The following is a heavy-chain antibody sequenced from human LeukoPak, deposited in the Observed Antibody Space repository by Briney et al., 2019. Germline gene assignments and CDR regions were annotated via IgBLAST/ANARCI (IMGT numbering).Heavy chain of an antibody. CDR3: ARRSYGYSVSRY. Sequence: SSETLSLTCAVYGGSFSGYYWSWIRQPPGKGLEWIGEINHSGSTNYNPSLKSRVTISVDTSKNQFSLKLSSVTAADTAVYYCARRSYGYSVSRYWGQGTLVTVSS. CDR1: GGSFSGYY. V-gene: IGHV4-34*01. J-gene: IGHJ4*02. CDR2: INHSGST. D-gene: IGHD5-18*01.